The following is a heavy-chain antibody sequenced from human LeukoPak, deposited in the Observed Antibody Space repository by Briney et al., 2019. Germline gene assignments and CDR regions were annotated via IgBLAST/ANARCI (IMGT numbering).Heavy chain of an antibody. CDR1: GYTFTSYG. D-gene: IGHD2-2*02. Sequence: ASVKVSCKASGYTFTSYGISWVRQAPGQGLEWMGWISAYNGNTNYAQKLQGRVTMTTDTSTSTAYMELRSLRSNDTAVYYCARIVVVPAAIYWFDPWGQGTLVTVSS. V-gene: IGHV1-18*01. J-gene: IGHJ5*02. CDR2: ISAYNGNT. CDR3: ARIVVVPAAIYWFDP.